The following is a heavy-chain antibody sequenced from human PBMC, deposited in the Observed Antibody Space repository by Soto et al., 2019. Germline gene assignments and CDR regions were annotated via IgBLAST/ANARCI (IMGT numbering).Heavy chain of an antibody. Sequence: QVQLQESGPGLVKPSQTLSLTCTVSGGCISSGNYYWRWIRQLPGKGLEWIGSIYYSGSTYYNLSLKSRVTISVDTSKNQFSLKLSSVTAADTAVYYCALTGYYDVDYWGQGTLVTVSS. CDR1: GGCISSGNYY. CDR2: IYYSGST. D-gene: IGHD3-9*01. J-gene: IGHJ4*02. CDR3: ALTGYYDVDY. V-gene: IGHV4-30-4*01.